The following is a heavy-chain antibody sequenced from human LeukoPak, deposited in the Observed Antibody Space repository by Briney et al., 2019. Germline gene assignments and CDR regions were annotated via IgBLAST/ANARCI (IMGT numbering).Heavy chain of an antibody. V-gene: IGHV3-23*01. D-gene: IGHD1-14*01. J-gene: IGHJ1*01. CDR2: ISGSGHTT. CDR3: AKPDRPWHHAGYFQH. Sequence: GGSLRLSCEASGFTFSSYAMSWVRQAPGEGLEWVSAISGSGHTTYYADSVKGRFTISRDNSKNTLYLQMNSLRADDTAVYYCAKPDRPWHHAGYFQHWGQGSLVTVSS. CDR1: GFTFSSYA.